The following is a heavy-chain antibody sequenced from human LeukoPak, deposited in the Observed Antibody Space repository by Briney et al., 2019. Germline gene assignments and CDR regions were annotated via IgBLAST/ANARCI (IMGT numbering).Heavy chain of an antibody. V-gene: IGHV4-59*01. CDR3: ARSRYSSGWYGNGAFDI. CDR1: SGSISSYY. J-gene: IGHJ3*02. D-gene: IGHD6-19*01. CDR2: IYYSGST. Sequence: SETLSLTCTVSSGSISSYYWSWIRQPPGKGLEWIGYIYYSGSTNYNPSLKSRVTISVDTSKNQFSLKLSSVTAADTAVYYCARSRYSSGWYGNGAFDIWGQGTMVTVSS.